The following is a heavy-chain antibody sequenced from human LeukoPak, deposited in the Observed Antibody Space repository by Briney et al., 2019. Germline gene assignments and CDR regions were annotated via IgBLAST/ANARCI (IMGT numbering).Heavy chain of an antibody. CDR3: ARDSYGSGAYYGMDV. V-gene: IGHV4-59*01. CDR2: VSYSGTT. CDR1: GGSISNYY. D-gene: IGHD3-10*01. Sequence: SETLSPTCTVFGGSISNYYWSLIRQPPGKGLDWIGYVSYSGTTNYNPSLKSRVTISLDASKNQVSLNLTSVSAADTAIYYCARDSYGSGAYYGMDVWGQGTTVTVSS. J-gene: IGHJ6*02.